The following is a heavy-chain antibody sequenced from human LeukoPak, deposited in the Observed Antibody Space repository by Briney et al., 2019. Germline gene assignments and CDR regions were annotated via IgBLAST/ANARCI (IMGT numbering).Heavy chain of an antibody. D-gene: IGHD3-3*01. CDR3: ARERVVATIFGVVIGGRIPASYMDV. V-gene: IGHV4-61*02. CDR1: GGSINSGSYY. CDR2: TSTSGTT. J-gene: IGHJ6*03. Sequence: PSETLSLTCTVSGGSINSGSYYWTWLRQPAGRGLEWIGRTSTSGTTNYDPSLKSRVTISVDTSKNQFSLKLSSVTAADTAVYYCARERVVATIFGVVIGGRIPASYMDVWGKGTTVTVSS.